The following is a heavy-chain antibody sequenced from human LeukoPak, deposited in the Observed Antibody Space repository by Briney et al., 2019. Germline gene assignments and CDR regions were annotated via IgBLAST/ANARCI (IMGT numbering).Heavy chain of an antibody. J-gene: IGHJ4*02. V-gene: IGHV3-23*01. CDR3: AKGRSSSCCLNFDY. Sequence: PGGSLRLSCAASGFTFSSYAMSWVRQAPGKGLEWVSAISGSGGSTYYADSVKGRFTISRDNSKNTLYLQMDSLRAEDTAVYYWAKGRSSSCCLNFDYWGQGPLVTVSS. CDR2: ISGSGGST. CDR1: GFTFSSYA. D-gene: IGHD2-2*01.